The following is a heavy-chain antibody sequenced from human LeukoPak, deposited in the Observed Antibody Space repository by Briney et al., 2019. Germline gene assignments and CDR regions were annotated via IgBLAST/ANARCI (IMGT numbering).Heavy chain of an antibody. CDR2: ISGSGGST. D-gene: IGHD3-10*01. J-gene: IGHJ4*02. CDR1: GFTFSSYA. Sequence: GRSLRLSCAASGFTFSSYAMNWVRQAPGKGLEWVSSISGSGGSTYYADSVKGRFTVSRDNSKNTLYVQMNSLRAEDTAVYHCAKAGPYEGSGSHFDYWGQGTLVTVSS. V-gene: IGHV3-23*01. CDR3: AKAGPYEGSGSHFDY.